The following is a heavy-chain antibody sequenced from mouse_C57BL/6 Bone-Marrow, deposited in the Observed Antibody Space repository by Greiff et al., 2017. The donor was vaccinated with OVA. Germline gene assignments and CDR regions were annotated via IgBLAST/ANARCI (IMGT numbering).Heavy chain of an antibody. J-gene: IGHJ1*03. CDR2: INPYNGGT. V-gene: IGHV1-19*01. Sequence: VQLQQSGPVLVKPGASVKMSCKASGYTFTDYYMNWVKQSHGKSLEWIGVINPYNGGTSYNQKFTGQAPLTVDKSSSTAYMELNSLTSEDSAVYYWARAEGFYWYFDVWGTGTTVTVSS. CDR3: ARAEGFYWYFDV. CDR1: GYTFTDYY.